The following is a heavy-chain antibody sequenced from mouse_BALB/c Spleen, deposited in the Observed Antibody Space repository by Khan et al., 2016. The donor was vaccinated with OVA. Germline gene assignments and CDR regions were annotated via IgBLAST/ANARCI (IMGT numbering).Heavy chain of an antibody. Sequence: VQLKQSGPGLVKPSQSLSLTCTVTGYSITTGYGRNWIRQLPGNILEWMAHISYSGSTNYNPSFKSRISITRDTSKNPFFLQWNSAANEDAATYYCARTARIKYWGQGTTLTVSS. CDR1: GYSITTGYG. V-gene: IGHV3-2*02. CDR3: ARTARIKY. CDR2: ISYSGST. J-gene: IGHJ2*01. D-gene: IGHD1-2*01.